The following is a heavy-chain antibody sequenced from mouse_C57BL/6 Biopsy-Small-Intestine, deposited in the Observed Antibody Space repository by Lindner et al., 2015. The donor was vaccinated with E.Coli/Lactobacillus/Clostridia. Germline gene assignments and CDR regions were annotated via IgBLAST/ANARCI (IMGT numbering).Heavy chain of an antibody. J-gene: IGHJ4*01. CDR3: ARRYSDGYYYAMDY. D-gene: IGHD2-14*01. CDR1: GYTFTSYT. CDR2: INPSSGYT. V-gene: IGHV1-4*01. Sequence: VQLQESGAELARPGASVKMSCKASGYTFTSYTMHWVKQRPGQGLEWIGYINPSSGYTKYNQNFKDKATLTADKSSSTAYMQLSSLTSEDSALYYCARRYSDGYYYAMDYWGQGTSITVSS.